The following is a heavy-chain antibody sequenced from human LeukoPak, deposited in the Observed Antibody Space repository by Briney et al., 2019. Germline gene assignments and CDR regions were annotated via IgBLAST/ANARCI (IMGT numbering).Heavy chain of an antibody. V-gene: IGHV1-69*13. D-gene: IGHD3-22*01. Sequence: SVKVSCKASGGTFSSYAISWVRQAPGQGLEWMGGIIPIFGTANYAQKFQGRVTITADESTSTAYMELSSLRSEDTAVYYCAREKGAPTYYYDSSGYYYYYYGMDVWGQGTTVTVS. CDR1: GGTFSSYA. J-gene: IGHJ6*02. CDR3: AREKGAPTYYYDSSGYYYYYYGMDV. CDR2: IIPIFGTA.